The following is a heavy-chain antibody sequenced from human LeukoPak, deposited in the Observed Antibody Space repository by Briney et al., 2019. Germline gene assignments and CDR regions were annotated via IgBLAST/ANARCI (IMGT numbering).Heavy chain of an antibody. V-gene: IGHV4-38-2*01. CDR2: KYHSGST. CDR1: GYSISSGYY. D-gene: IGHD3-10*01. J-gene: IGHJ3*02. Sequence: SETLSLTCAVSGYSISSGYYWGWIRQPPGKGLEWIRSKYHSGSTYYNPSLKSRVTISVDTSKNQFSLKLSSVTAADTAVYYCARAGQRAFDIWGQGTMVTVSS. CDR3: ARAGQRAFDI.